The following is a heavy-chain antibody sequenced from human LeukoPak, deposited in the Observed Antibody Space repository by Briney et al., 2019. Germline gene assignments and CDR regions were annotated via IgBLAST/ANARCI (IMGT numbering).Heavy chain of an antibody. CDR1: GGSISGSSYY. CDR3: ARVVPRGGDDY. Sequence: SETLSLTCTVSGGSISGSSYYWGWNRQPPGKGLEWIGTIYYSGSTYYNPSLKRRVTISVDTSKNQFSLKLSSVTAADTAVYYCARVVPRGGDDYWGQGTLVTVSS. V-gene: IGHV4-39*07. J-gene: IGHJ4*02. CDR2: IYYSGST. D-gene: IGHD2-21*01.